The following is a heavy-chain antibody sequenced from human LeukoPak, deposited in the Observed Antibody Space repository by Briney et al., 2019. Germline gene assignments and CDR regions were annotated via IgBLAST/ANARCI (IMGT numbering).Heavy chain of an antibody. V-gene: IGHV4-34*01. J-gene: IGHJ4*02. D-gene: IGHD3-9*01. CDR1: GGSFSGYY. CDR3: AGHGIRYFGSSTPIDY. CDR2: INHSGST. Sequence: PSETLSLTCAFYGGSFSGYYWSWIRQPPWNGLEWIGEINHSGSTNYNPSLKSRVTISVDTSKNQFSLKLSSVTAADTAVFFRAGHGIRYFGSSTPIDYWGQGTLVTVSS.